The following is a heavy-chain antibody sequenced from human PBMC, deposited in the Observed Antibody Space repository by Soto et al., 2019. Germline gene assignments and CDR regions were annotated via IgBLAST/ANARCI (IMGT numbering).Heavy chain of an antibody. CDR2: IYSGGST. CDR1: GFTVSSNY. D-gene: IGHD2-2*01. J-gene: IGHJ4*02. CDR3: ARVLGYQYYVDY. V-gene: IGHV3-66*01. Sequence: LRLSCAASGFTVSSNYRSWVRQAPGKGLEWVSIIYSGGSTYYADSVKGRFTISRDNSKNTLYLQLNSLRAEDTAVYYCARVLGYQYYVDYWGQGTLVTVSS.